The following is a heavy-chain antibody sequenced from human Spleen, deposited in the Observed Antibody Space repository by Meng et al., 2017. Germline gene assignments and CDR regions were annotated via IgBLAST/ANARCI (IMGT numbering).Heavy chain of an antibody. D-gene: IGHD6-19*01. Sequence: GESLKISCAASSFTFSDYYMNWVRQAPGKGLEWVSSISSSSTIYYADSVKGRFTISRDNAKNSLYLQMNSLRAEDTAVYYCAIGSGWYPGDYWGQGTLVTVSS. CDR2: ISSSSTI. V-gene: IGHV3-69-1*01. CDR1: SFTFSDYY. J-gene: IGHJ4*02. CDR3: AIGSGWYPGDY.